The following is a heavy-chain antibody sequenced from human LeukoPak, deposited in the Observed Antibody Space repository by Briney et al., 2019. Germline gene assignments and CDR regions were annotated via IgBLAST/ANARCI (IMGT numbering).Heavy chain of an antibody. CDR2: MNPNSGNT. CDR3: ARVRGGIVVPIWFDP. V-gene: IGHV1-8*02. J-gene: IGHJ5*02. D-gene: IGHD3-22*01. CDR1: GYTFTGYY. Sequence: GASVKVSCKASGYTFTGYYMHWVRQATGQGLEWMGWMNPNSGNTGYAQKFQGRVTMTRNTSISTAYMELSSLRSEDTAVYYCARVRGGIVVPIWFDPWGQGTLVTVSS.